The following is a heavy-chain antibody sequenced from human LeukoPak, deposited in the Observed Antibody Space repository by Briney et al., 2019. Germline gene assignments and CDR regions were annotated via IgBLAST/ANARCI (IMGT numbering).Heavy chain of an antibody. Sequence: PSGTLSLTCAVSGGSISSSNWWSWVRQPPGKGLECIGEIYHSGSTNYNPSLKSRVTISVDKSKNQFSLKLSSVTAADTAVYYCARHHYTIFYTVRYFDYWGQGTLVTVSS. V-gene: IGHV4-4*02. D-gene: IGHD3-3*01. CDR2: IYHSGST. CDR3: ARHHYTIFYTVRYFDY. CDR1: GGSISSSNW. J-gene: IGHJ4*02.